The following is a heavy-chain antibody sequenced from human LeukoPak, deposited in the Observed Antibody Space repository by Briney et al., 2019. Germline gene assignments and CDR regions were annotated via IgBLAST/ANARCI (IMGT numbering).Heavy chain of an antibody. CDR2: ISSSSSYI. D-gene: IGHD5-12*01. J-gene: IGHJ4*02. Sequence: GGSLRLSCAASGFTFSSYSMNWVRQAPGKGLEWVSSISSSSSYIYYSDSVKGRFTISRDNAKNSLYLQMNSLRAEDTAVYYCARGGGYSGYGTYYFDYWGQGTLVTVSS. CDR3: ARGGGYSGYGTYYFDY. CDR1: GFTFSSYS. V-gene: IGHV3-21*01.